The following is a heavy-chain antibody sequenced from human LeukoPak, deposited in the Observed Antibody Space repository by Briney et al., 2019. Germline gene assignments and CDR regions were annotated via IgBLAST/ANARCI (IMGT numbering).Heavy chain of an antibody. J-gene: IGHJ4*02. V-gene: IGHV1-18*01. Sequence: ASVKVSCEASGYTFTSYGISWVRQAPGQGLERMGWISAYNGNTNYAQKLQGRVTMTTDTSTSTAYMELRSLRSDDTAVYYCARVKGGATYFDYWGQGTLVTVSS. D-gene: IGHD1-26*01. CDR2: ISAYNGNT. CDR3: ARVKGGATYFDY. CDR1: GYTFTSYG.